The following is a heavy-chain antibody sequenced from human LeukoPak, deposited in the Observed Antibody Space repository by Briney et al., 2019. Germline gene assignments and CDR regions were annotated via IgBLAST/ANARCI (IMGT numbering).Heavy chain of an antibody. CDR1: GGSISSYY. V-gene: IGHV4-59*08. CDR2: IYYSGST. CDR3: ARLGLVAATLNYYYYMDD. J-gene: IGHJ6*03. D-gene: IGHD2-15*01. Sequence: SETLSLTCTVSGGSISSYYWSWIRQPLGKGLEWNGYIYYSGSTNYNPSLKSRVTISVDTSKNQFSLKLSSVTAADTAVYYCARLGLVAATLNYYYYMDDWGKGTTVTVSS.